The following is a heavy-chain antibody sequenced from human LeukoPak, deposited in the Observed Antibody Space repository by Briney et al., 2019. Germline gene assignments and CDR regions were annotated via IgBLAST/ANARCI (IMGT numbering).Heavy chain of an antibody. CDR3: AKDRDEYSTSSGNLDY. V-gene: IGHV3-23*01. CDR2: ISGSGGST. D-gene: IGHD6-6*01. Sequence: GGSLRLSCAASRFTFSSYAMSWVRQAPGKGLEWVSAISGSGGSTYYADSVKGRFTISRDNSKNMLYLQMNSLRAEDTAVYHCAKDRDEYSTSSGNLDYWGQGTLVTVSS. CDR1: RFTFSSYA. J-gene: IGHJ4*02.